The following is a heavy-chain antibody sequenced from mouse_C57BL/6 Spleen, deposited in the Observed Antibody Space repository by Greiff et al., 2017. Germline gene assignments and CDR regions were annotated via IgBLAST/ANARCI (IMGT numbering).Heavy chain of an antibody. J-gene: IGHJ4*01. V-gene: IGHV5-4*01. CDR2: ISAGGSYT. CDR1: GFTFSSYA. Sequence: EVHLVESGGGLVKPGGSLKLSCAASGFTFSSYAMSWVRQTPEKRLAWVATISAGGSYTYYPDNVKGRFTISRDNAKNNLYLQMSHLQSEDTAMYYCARRELDYWGQGTSVTVSS. CDR3: ARRELDY.